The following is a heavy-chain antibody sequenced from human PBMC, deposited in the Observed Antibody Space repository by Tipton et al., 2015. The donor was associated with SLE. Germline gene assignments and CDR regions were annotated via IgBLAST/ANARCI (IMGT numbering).Heavy chain of an antibody. J-gene: IGHJ3*01. D-gene: IGHD2-21*01. CDR1: GCSISSSSYY. Sequence: TLSLTCTVSGCSISSSSYYWTWIRQPPGQRLEWIGSIFYSGGSFYNPSLNSRVTISADTSKNQVSLKLTSVTAADTAVYYCARNCAGDCFGAFDVWGQGTMVSVSP. CDR3: ARNCAGDCFGAFDV. V-gene: IGHV4-39*07. CDR2: IFYSGGS.